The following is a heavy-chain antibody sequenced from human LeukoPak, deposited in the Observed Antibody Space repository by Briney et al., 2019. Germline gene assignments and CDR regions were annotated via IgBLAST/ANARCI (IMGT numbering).Heavy chain of an antibody. J-gene: IGHJ4*02. V-gene: IGHV4-34*01. Sequence: PSETLSLTCAVYGGSFSGYYWSWIRQPPGKGLEWIGEINHSGSTNYNPSLKSRVTISVDTSKNQFSLKLSSVTAADTAVYYCASFSTSRKYYYDSSGYNLFDYWGQGTLVTVSS. CDR1: GGSFSGYY. D-gene: IGHD3-22*01. CDR3: ASFSTSRKYYYDSSGYNLFDY. CDR2: INHSGST.